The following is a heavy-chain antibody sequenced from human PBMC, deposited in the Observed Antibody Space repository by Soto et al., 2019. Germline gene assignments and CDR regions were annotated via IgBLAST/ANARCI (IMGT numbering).Heavy chain of an antibody. J-gene: IGHJ4*02. CDR1: GFTFSSYA. Sequence: QVQLVESGGGVVQPGRSLRLSCAASGFTFSSYAMHWVRQAPGKGLEWVAVISYDGSNKYYADSVKGRFTISRDNSKNTLYLQMNRLRAEGTAVYYCARDLKRVFDYWGQGTLVTVS. CDR3: ARDLKRVFDY. CDR2: ISYDGSNK. V-gene: IGHV3-30-3*01.